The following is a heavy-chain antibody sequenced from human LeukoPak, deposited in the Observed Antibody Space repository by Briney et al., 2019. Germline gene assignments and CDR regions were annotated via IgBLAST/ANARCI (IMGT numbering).Heavy chain of an antibody. CDR3: VRGPHIAATSY. CDR1: GFTFSTYN. CDR2: IGGSHSAI. Sequence: GGSLRLSCAASGFTFSTYNMNWVRQAPGKGLEWVSYIGGSHSAIYYADSVKGRFTISRDNAKNSLFLQMNSLRVDDTAVYYCVRGPHIAATSYWGQGTLVTVSS. V-gene: IGHV3-48*01. J-gene: IGHJ4*02. D-gene: IGHD6-25*01.